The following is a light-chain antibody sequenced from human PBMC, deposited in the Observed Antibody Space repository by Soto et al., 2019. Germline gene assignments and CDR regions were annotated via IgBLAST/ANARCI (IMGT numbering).Light chain of an antibody. Sequence: QSALTQPASVSGSPGQSITISCTGTSSDVGAYDYVSWYQQHPGTAPKLIIYDVSHRPSGVSDRFSGSKSGNTASLTISGLQAEDEANYYCAAWDDSLNGYVFGSGTKLTVL. J-gene: IGLJ1*01. CDR1: SSDVGAYDY. V-gene: IGLV2-14*03. CDR2: DVS. CDR3: AAWDDSLNGYV.